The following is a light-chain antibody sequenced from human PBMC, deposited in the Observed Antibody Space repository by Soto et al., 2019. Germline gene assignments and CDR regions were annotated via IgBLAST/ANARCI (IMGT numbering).Light chain of an antibody. V-gene: IGLV2-8*01. CDR3: SSYAGSNNYV. CDR1: SSDVGGYKY. Sequence: QSVLTQPPSASGSPGQSVTIYCTGTSSDVGGYKYVSWYQQYPGKAPKLMIYAVSKRPSGVPDRFSGSKSGNTASLTVSGLQAEDEADYYCSSYAGSNNYVFGTGTKVTVL. J-gene: IGLJ1*01. CDR2: AVS.